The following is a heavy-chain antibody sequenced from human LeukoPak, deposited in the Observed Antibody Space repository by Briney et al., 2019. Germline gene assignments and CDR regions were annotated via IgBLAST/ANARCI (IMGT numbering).Heavy chain of an antibody. V-gene: IGHV1-2*02. CDR1: GYTFTSDQ. J-gene: IGHJ5*02. Sequence: GASVTVSCKASGYTFTSDQIYWLRQAPGQGLEWVGWIKPSSGDTLYEQKFQGRVTMTRDKSISSAYMELSSLRSDDTAVYYCARKSAGFLTAWGQGTLVTVSS. D-gene: IGHD2/OR15-2a*01. CDR3: ARKSAGFLTA. CDR2: IKPSSGDT.